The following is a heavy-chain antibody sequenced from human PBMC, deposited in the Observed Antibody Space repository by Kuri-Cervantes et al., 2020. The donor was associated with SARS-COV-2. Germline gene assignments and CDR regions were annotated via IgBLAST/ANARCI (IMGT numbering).Heavy chain of an antibody. CDR3: ARHDY. CDR2: LYTSGST. CDR1: GGFISSGSYY. V-gene: IGHV4-61*02. J-gene: IGHJ4*02. Sequence: TLSLTCTVSGGFISSGSYYWTWIRQPAGKGLEWIGRLYTSGSTNYNPSLKSRVTISADTSKNQFSLKLSSVTAADTAVYYCARHDYWGQGTLVTVSS.